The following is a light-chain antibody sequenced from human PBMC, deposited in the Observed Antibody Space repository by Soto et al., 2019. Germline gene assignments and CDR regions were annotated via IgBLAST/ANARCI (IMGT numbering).Light chain of an antibody. CDR2: YDS. V-gene: IGLV3-21*04. CDR3: QVWDSSSDRDVV. CDR1: NIGSKS. Sequence: SYELTQPPSVSVAPGKTARITCGGNNIGSKSVHWYQQKPGQAPVLVIYYDSDRPSGIPERFSGSNSGNTATLTISRVEAGDEAAYYCQVWDSSSDRDVVFGGGTKVTVL. J-gene: IGLJ2*01.